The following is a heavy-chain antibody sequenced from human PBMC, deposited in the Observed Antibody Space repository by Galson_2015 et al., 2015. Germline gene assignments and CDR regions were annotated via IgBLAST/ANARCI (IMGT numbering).Heavy chain of an antibody. CDR3: AKDNEGYCSDGHCYSYYYYGMDG. D-gene: IGHD2-15*01. V-gene: IGHV3-30*18. CDR1: GFTFSSSG. J-gene: IGHJ6*02. CDR2: VSDAGSIK. Sequence: SLRLSCAASGFTFSSSGVHWVRQAPGKGLERVALVSDAGSIKEDADSVKGRFTISRDNSKYTLSLQMNSLRADDTAIYYCAKDNEGYCSDGHCYSYYYYGMDGWGQGTTVTVSS.